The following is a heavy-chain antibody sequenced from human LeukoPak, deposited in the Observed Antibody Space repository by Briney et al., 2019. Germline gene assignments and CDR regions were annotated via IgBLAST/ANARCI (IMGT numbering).Heavy chain of an antibody. V-gene: IGHV3-30*02. J-gene: IGHJ6*02. CDR3: AKEASSSWYYYYYGMDV. D-gene: IGHD6-13*01. Sequence: GGSLRLSCAAPGFTFSSYGMHWVRQAPGKGLEWVAFIRYDGSNKYYADSVKGRFTVSRDNSKNTLYLQMNSLRAEDTAVYYCAKEASSSWYYYYYGMDVWGQGTTVTVSS. CDR2: IRYDGSNK. CDR1: GFTFSSYG.